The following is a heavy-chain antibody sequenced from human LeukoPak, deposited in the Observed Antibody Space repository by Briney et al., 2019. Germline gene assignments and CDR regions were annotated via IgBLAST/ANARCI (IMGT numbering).Heavy chain of an antibody. CDR2: IYYSGST. J-gene: IGHJ5*02. V-gene: IGHV4-39*01. CDR1: GGSISSSSYY. D-gene: IGHD3-10*01. CDR3: ARHKEGIMVRGLITKKERAYKWFAP. Sequence: SETLSLTCTVSGGSISSSSYYWGWIRQPPVKGLEWIGNIYYSGSTYYNPSLKSRGTISVDTSKNQFSLKLSSVTAADPAVYYCARHKEGIMVRGLITKKERAYKWFAPWGQGTLVTVSS.